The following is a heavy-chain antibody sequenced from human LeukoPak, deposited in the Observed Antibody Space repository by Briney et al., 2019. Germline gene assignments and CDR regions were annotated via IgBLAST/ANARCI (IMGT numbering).Heavy chain of an antibody. CDR3: ARGGGYCSSTSCYLNDWFDP. CDR1: GFTFSSYS. J-gene: IGHJ5*02. CDR2: ISSSSSYI. Sequence: GGSLRLSCAAPGFTFSSYSMNWVRQAPGKGLEWVSSISSSSSYIYYADSVKGRFTISRDNAKNSLYLQMNSLRAGDTAVYYCARGGGYCSSTSCYLNDWFDPWGQGTLVTVSS. D-gene: IGHD2-2*03. V-gene: IGHV3-21*01.